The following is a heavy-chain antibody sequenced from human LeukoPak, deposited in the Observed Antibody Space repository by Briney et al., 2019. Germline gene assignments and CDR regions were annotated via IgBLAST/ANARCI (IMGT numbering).Heavy chain of an antibody. J-gene: IGHJ4*02. V-gene: IGHV3-53*01. CDR2: IYSGGST. D-gene: IGHD3-22*01. CDR3: ARVYYDSTYYFDY. CDR1: GFTVSSNY. Sequence: GGPLRFSCAASGFTVSSNYMSWVRQAPGKGLEWVSVIYSGGSTYYADSVKGRFTISRDNSKNTLYLQMNSLRAEDTAVYYCARVYYDSTYYFDYWGQGTLVTVSS.